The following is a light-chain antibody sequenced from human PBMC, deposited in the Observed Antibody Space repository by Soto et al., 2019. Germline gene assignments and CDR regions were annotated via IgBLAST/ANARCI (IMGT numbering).Light chain of an antibody. CDR1: PSVTTNY. CDR3: QQCATAPLT. V-gene: IGKV3-20*01. Sequence: EIVLTQSPGPLSLSPGERATLSCRDSPSVTTNYLACDQQKPGQAPRLLLYDASHRATGIPDRFSGSVSGTDFTLTINRLEPEDFAVYYCQQCATAPLTFGQGTRVET. CDR2: DAS. J-gene: IGKJ1*01.